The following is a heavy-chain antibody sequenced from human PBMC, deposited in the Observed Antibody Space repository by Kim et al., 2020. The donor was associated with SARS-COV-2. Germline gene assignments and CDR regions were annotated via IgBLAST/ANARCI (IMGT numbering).Heavy chain of an antibody. Sequence: SVKVSCKASGGTFSSYAISWVRQAPGQGLEWMGGIIPIFGTANYAQKFQGRVTITADESTSTAYMELSSLRSEDTAVYYCAREGGGYCSSTSCELGYYGMDVWGQGTTVTVSS. D-gene: IGHD2-2*01. CDR3: AREGGGYCSSTSCELGYYGMDV. V-gene: IGHV1-69*13. CDR2: IIPIFGTA. CDR1: GGTFSSYA. J-gene: IGHJ6*02.